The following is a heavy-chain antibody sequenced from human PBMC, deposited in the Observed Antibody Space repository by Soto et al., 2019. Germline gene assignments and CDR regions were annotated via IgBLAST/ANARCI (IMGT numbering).Heavy chain of an antibody. D-gene: IGHD3-9*01. CDR2: VYYSGST. J-gene: IGHJ4*02. V-gene: IGHV4-39*01. Sequence: SETLSLTCTVSGGSVSSSSYYWGWVRQPPGKGLEWIGSVYYSGSTYYNPSLESRVTISVDKSKNQFSLKLMSLSAADTAVYYCGSLEGLATISYYFASWGQGARVPVSS. CDR3: GSLEGLATISYYFAS. CDR1: GGSVSSSSYY.